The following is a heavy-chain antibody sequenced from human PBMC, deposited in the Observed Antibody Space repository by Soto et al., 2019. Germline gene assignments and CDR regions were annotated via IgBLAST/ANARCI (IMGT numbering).Heavy chain of an antibody. CDR2: FDPEDGET. CDR1: GYTLTELS. D-gene: IGHD3-9*01. CDR3: ETLRYYDIPYDY. J-gene: IGHJ4*02. V-gene: IGHV1-24*01. Sequence: QVQLVQSGAEVKKPGASVKVSCKVSGYTLTELSIHWVRQAPGKGLEWMGGFDPEDGETSYAQKFQGRVTMTEDTSTDTAYMELSSLRSEDTAVYYCETLRYYDIPYDYWGQGTLVTVSS.